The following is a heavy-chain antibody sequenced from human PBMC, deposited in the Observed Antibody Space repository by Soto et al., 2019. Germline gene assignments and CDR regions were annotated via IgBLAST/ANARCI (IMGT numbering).Heavy chain of an antibody. D-gene: IGHD5-12*01. V-gene: IGHV1-69*08. CDR1: GGTFSSYT. J-gene: IGHJ4*02. Sequence: QVQLVQSGAEVKKPGSSVKVSCKASGGTFSSYTISWVRQAPGQGLEWMGRIIPILGIANYAQKFQGRVTIXGDXSXITAYRELSSLRSEDTAVYYCARDLRDGYNRAPFDYWGQGTLVTVSS. CDR2: IIPILGIA. CDR3: ARDLRDGYNRAPFDY.